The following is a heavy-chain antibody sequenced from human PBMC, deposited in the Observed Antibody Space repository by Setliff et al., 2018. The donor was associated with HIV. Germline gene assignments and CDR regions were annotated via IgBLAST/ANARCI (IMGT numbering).Heavy chain of an antibody. D-gene: IGHD6-13*01. V-gene: IGHV3-74*03. CDR3: AKDRLLDGSSWYYLDY. J-gene: IGHJ4*02. CDR1: GFILRNYW. CDR2: LNSDGSST. Sequence: GGSLRLSCAASGFILRNYWMHWVRQAPGKGLVWVSCLNSDGSSTTYADSVKGRFTVSRDNSKNTLYLQMNSLRPEDTALYYCAKDRLLDGSSWYYLDYWGQGTLVTVSS.